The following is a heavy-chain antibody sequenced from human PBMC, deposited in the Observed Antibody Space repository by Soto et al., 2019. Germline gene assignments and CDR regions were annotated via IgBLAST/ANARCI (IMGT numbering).Heavy chain of an antibody. J-gene: IGHJ4*02. CDR1: GGSISSGDYY. D-gene: IGHD3-10*01. Sequence: QVQLQESGPGLVKPSQTLSLTCTVSGGSISSGDYYWRWIRQPPGKGLEWIGYIYYSGSTYYNPSLTSRVTISVDTSKTQFSLQLTSVTAADTAVYYCASMVRGVMLPYYFDYWGQGTLVTVSS. V-gene: IGHV4-30-4*01. CDR3: ASMVRGVMLPYYFDY. CDR2: IYYSGST.